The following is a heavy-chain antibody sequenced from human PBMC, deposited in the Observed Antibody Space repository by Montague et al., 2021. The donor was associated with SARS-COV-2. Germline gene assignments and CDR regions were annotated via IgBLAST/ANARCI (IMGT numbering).Heavy chain of an antibody. CDR2: IHYSGIT. V-gene: IGHV4-39*01. CDR3: ARHLAISGPAAVSDY. J-gene: IGHJ4*02. CDR1: GDSISSGYFY. Sequence: SETLSLTCTVSGDSISSGYFYWGWIRQPPGKGLEWVGTIHYSGITYYXPSLKSRVTISVDTSRNQFSLKLSSVTAADTAIYYCARHLAISGPAAVSDYWGRGTLVTVSS. D-gene: IGHD2-2*01.